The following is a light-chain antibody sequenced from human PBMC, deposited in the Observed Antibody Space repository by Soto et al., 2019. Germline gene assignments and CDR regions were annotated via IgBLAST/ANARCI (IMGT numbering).Light chain of an antibody. V-gene: IGKV1-5*03. Sequence: DIQMTQSPSTLSGSVGDRVTITCRASQTISSWLAWYQQKPGKAPKLLIYTASTLKSGVTSRCSGSGSWTKFTLTISSLQPDDLATDYCQHYNSYSEAFGQGTKVELK. J-gene: IGKJ1*01. CDR3: QHYNSYSEA. CDR2: TAS. CDR1: QTISSW.